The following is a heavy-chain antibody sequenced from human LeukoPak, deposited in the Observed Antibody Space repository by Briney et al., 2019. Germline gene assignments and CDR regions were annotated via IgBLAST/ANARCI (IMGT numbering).Heavy chain of an antibody. J-gene: IGHJ1*01. V-gene: IGHV3-30*02. CDR1: GFTFSSYG. Sequence: GGSLRLSCAASGFTFSSYGMHWVRQAPGKGLEWVAFIRYDGSNKYYADSVKGRFTISRDNSKNTLYLQMNSLRAEDTAVYYCAKGGGSSRYFQHWGQGTLVTVSS. CDR2: IRYDGSNK. D-gene: IGHD1-26*01. CDR3: AKGGGSSRYFQH.